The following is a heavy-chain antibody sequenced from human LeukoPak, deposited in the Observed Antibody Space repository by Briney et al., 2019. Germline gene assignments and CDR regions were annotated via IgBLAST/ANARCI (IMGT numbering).Heavy chain of an antibody. V-gene: IGHV3-23*01. CDR3: AKHKYSRGDYYFDY. J-gene: IGHJ4*02. Sequence: GGSLRLSCSASGFSFSGYALSWVRQAPGKGLEWVSSISHNGGSTLCADSMKGRFTISRDNSKSTLYLDVSSLRAEDTAVYYCAKHKYSRGDYYFDYWGQGTLVTVSS. D-gene: IGHD6-6*01. CDR2: ISHNGGST. CDR1: GFSFSGYA.